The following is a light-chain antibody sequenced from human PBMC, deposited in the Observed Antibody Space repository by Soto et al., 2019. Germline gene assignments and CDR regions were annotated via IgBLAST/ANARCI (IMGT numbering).Light chain of an antibody. V-gene: IGKV3-20*01. Sequence: EIVLTQSPGTLSLSPGERATLSCRASEFLSSSYLVWYQQKPGQAPRLLIYAASRRATGIPDRFSGSGSATEYTLTINTLEPDDFAVYYCQQQVTFGQGTKLEIK. CDR1: EFLSSSY. J-gene: IGKJ2*01. CDR3: QQQVT. CDR2: AAS.